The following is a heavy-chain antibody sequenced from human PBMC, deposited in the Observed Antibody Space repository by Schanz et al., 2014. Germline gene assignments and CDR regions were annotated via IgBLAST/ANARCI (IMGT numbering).Heavy chain of an antibody. J-gene: IGHJ4*02. D-gene: IGHD6-13*01. V-gene: IGHV3-23*01. CDR1: GFTFGDYA. CDR2: INTGVNT. Sequence: EVQLLESGGGLVQPGGSLRLSCAASGFTFGDYAMTWVRQAPGKGLEWVSAINTGVNTYYADSVRGRFTMSRDNSKNTLYLQMNSLRAGDAAVYDCARGLIAAAGGAFDYWGQGTLVAVSA. CDR3: ARGLIAAAGGAFDY.